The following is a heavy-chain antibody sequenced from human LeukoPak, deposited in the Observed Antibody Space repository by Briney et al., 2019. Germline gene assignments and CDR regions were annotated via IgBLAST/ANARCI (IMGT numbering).Heavy chain of an antibody. Sequence: GGSLRLSCAASGFTFSSYGMHWVRQAPGKGLEWVAVIWYDGSNKYYVDSVKGRFTISRDNSKNTLYLQMNSLRVEDTAVYYCARLGPASSGWPESFDYWGQGALVTVSS. CDR1: GFTFSSYG. J-gene: IGHJ4*02. D-gene: IGHD6-19*01. CDR2: IWYDGSNK. CDR3: ARLGPASSGWPESFDY. V-gene: IGHV3-33*01.